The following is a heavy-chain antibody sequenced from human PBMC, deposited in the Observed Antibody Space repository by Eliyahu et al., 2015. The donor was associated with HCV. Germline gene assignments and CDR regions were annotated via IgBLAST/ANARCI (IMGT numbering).Heavy chain of an antibody. CDR1: GGTFNSYT. J-gene: IGHJ4*02. D-gene: IGHD3-16*01. CDR3: TRSSGDYAFDH. Sequence: EVKKPGSSVKVACKASGGTFNSYTXIGXRQAPGQGLXWMGRFIPALXINTYAQKFQGRATIKANKYLTTAYMXLSDLRSDDTAVYFCTRSSGDYAFDHWGQGTLLTVSS. CDR2: FIPALXIN. V-gene: IGHV1-69*02.